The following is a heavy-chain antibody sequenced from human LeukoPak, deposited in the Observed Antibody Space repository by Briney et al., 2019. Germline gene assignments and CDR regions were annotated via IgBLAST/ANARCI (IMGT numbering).Heavy chain of an antibody. J-gene: IGHJ3*02. CDR1: GFTFSSYG. CDR3: ATTYVYRDAFDI. Sequence: GGSLRLSCAASGFTFSSYGMHWVRQAPGKGLEWLAFIRYDGSNKYYADSVKGRFTISRDNSKNTLYLQMNSLRAEDTAVYYCATTYVYRDAFDIWGQGTMVTVSS. V-gene: IGHV3-30*02. D-gene: IGHD2-2*01. CDR2: IRYDGSNK.